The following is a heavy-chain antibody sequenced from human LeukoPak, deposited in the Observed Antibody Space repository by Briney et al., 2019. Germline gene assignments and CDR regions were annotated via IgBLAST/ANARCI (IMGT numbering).Heavy chain of an antibody. CDR3: ARWGKPYYFDY. D-gene: IGHD3-16*01. CDR1: GGSISSYY. CDR2: IYYSGST. J-gene: IGHJ4*02. Sequence: SETLSLTCTVSGGSISSYYWSWIRQPPGKGLEWIGYIYYSGSTNYNPSLKSRVTISVDTSKNQFSLKLSSVTAADTAVYYCARWGKPYYFDYWGQGTLVTVSS. V-gene: IGHV4-59*12.